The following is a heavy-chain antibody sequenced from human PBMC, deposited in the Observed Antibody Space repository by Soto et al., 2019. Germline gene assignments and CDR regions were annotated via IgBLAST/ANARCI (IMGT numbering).Heavy chain of an antibody. CDR3: ARSAIPRGGWFRP. J-gene: IGHJ5*02. V-gene: IGHV4-4*07. D-gene: IGHD2-21*01. CDR2: IYASGST. Sequence: TLSLTCNVSDDSLSTYYWSWIRQSAGKGLEWIGRIYASGSTNYNPSLKGRVSMSVDTSKKQFPLKMMSVTAADTAMYYCARSAIPRGGWFRPWGQGVLVTVSS. CDR1: DDSLSTYY.